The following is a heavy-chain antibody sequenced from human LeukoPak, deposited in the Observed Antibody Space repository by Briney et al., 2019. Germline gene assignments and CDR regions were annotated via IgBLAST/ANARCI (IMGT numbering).Heavy chain of an antibody. V-gene: IGHV4-39*01. CDR2: IYYSGST. D-gene: IGHD6-13*01. CDR3: ARGVIAAAGYYYYYYYMDV. Sequence: PSETLSLTCTVSGGSISSSSYYWGWIRQPPGKGLEWIGSIYYSGSTYYNPSLKSRVTISVDTSKNQFSLKLSSVTAADTAVYYCARGVIAAAGYYYYYYYMDVWGKGTTVTISS. J-gene: IGHJ6*03. CDR1: GGSISSSSYY.